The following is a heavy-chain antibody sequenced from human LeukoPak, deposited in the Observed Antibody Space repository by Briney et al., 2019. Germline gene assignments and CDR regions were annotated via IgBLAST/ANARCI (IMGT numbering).Heavy chain of an antibody. CDR2: IGGSGSRT. V-gene: IGHV3-23*01. J-gene: IGHJ4*02. CDR3: AKKYGVTVYGSGLNYFDY. Sequence: GGSLRLSCAASGFTFSSYAMSWVRQAPGKSLEWVSGIGGSGSRTYYADSVKGRFTISRDNSKNTLYLQVNSLRAEDTAIYYCAKKYGVTVYGSGLNYFDYWGQGTLVTVSS. D-gene: IGHD6-19*01. CDR1: GFTFSSYA.